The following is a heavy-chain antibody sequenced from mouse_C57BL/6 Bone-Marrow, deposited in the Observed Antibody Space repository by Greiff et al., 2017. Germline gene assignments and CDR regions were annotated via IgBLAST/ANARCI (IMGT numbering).Heavy chain of an antibody. Sequence: VQLQQSGPELVKPGASVKISCKASGYAFSSSWMNWVKQRPGKGLEWIGRIYPGDGDTNYNGQFKGKATLTAAKSSSTAYMQLSSLTSEDSAVYFCARGGSTTVVVLDYLDYWGQGTTLTVSS. CDR1: GYAFSSSW. CDR2: IYPGDGDT. CDR3: ARGGSTTVVVLDYLDY. V-gene: IGHV1-82*01. D-gene: IGHD1-1*01. J-gene: IGHJ2*01.